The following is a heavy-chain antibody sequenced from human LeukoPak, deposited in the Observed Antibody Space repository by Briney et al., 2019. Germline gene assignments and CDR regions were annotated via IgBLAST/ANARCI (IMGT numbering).Heavy chain of an antibody. J-gene: IGHJ2*01. CDR2: ISCYNGDT. CDR1: GYTFTHHG. Sequence: ASVRVSCKASGYTFTHHGIAWIRQAPGQGLEWLGWISCYNGDTIYAQKFQGRVTLTTEKSTSTVYMELRSLTSDDTAVYYCARDPSNTSGWYQYFDTWGRGTLVSVSS. V-gene: IGHV1-18*01. D-gene: IGHD6-19*01. CDR3: ARDPSNTSGWYQYFDT.